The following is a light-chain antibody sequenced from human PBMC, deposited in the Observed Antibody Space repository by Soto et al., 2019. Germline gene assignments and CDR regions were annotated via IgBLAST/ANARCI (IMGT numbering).Light chain of an antibody. CDR1: QSVGNY. V-gene: IGKV3-11*01. Sequence: IVVTQSPATLSFSPGDRVTLSCRAGQSVGNYLNWYQQKTGQAPRLLIYDASRRPTGIPPRFSGGGSGTEFTLTISGLEPEDFAVYYCQLRYNWPLTFGGGTRVEI. J-gene: IGKJ4*01. CDR3: QLRYNWPLT. CDR2: DAS.